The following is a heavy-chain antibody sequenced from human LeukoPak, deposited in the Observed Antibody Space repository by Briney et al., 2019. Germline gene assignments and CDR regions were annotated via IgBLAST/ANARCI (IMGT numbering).Heavy chain of an antibody. J-gene: IGHJ6*02. V-gene: IGHV3-74*01. CDR3: ARGEMATIGSYYYYGMDV. Sequence: PGGSLRLSCAASGFTLSSYLMHWVRQAPGKGLVWVSGINSDGSSTRYADSVKGRFSLSRDNAKNSLYLQMNSLRAEDTAVYYCARGEMATIGSYYYYGMDVWGQGTTVTVSS. CDR1: GFTLSSYL. CDR2: INSDGSST. D-gene: IGHD5-12*01.